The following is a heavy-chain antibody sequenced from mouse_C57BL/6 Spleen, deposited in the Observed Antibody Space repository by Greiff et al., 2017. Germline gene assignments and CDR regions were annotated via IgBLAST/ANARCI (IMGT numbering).Heavy chain of an antibody. CDR2: INPNNGGT. Sequence: EVKLQESGPELVKPGASVKIPCKASGYTFTDYNMDWVKQSHGKSLEWIGDINPNNGGTIYNQKFKGKATLTVDKSSSTAYMELRSLTSEDTAVYYCAIIYYYGSSHGPFAYWGQGTLVTVSA. CDR1: GYTFTDYN. V-gene: IGHV1-18*01. CDR3: AIIYYYGSSHGPFAY. J-gene: IGHJ3*01. D-gene: IGHD1-1*01.